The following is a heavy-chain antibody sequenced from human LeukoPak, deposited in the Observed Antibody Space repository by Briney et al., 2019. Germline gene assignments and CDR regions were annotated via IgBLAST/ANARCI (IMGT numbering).Heavy chain of an antibody. D-gene: IGHD4-17*01. Sequence: GGSLRLSCAASGFTFSSYSMNWVRQAPGKGLEWVSSISSSSSYIYYADSVKGRFTISRDNAKNSLYLQMNSLRAEDTAVYYCARTTVTTPGGYDYWGQGTLVTVSS. V-gene: IGHV3-21*01. CDR1: GFTFSSYS. CDR2: ISSSSSYI. J-gene: IGHJ4*02. CDR3: ARTTVTTPGGYDY.